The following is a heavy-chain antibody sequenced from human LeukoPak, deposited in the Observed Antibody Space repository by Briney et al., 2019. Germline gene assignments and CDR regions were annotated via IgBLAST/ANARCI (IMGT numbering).Heavy chain of an antibody. D-gene: IGHD6-19*01. J-gene: IGHJ6*03. CDR1: GHTFTSYD. CDR3: ARGSELAVAAPYYYYYMDV. Sequence: PRASVKVSCKASGHTFTSYDINWVRQATGQGLEWMGWMNPNSGNTAYAQKFQGRVTMTRNTSISTAYMELSSLRSEDTAVYYCARGSELAVAAPYYYYYMDVWGKGTTVTVSS. CDR2: MNPNSGNT. V-gene: IGHV1-8*02.